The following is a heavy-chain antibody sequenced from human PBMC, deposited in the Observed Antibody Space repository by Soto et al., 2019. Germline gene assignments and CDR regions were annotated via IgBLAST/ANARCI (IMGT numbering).Heavy chain of an antibody. CDR1: GFTFSDYY. CDR3: ARERYSYGPYYFDY. D-gene: IGHD5-18*01. CDR2: ITSSGSTT. Sequence: QVQLVESGGDLVKPGGSLRLSGAASGFTFSDYYRSWIRQAPGKGLEWVSSITSSGSTTYYTDSVKGRFTISRDNAKNSLYLQMNSLRAEDTAVYYCARERYSYGPYYFDYWGQGTLVTVTS. J-gene: IGHJ4*02. V-gene: IGHV3-11*01.